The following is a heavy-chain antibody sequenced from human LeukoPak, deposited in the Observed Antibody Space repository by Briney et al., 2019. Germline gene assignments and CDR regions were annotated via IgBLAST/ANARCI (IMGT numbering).Heavy chain of an antibody. CDR1: GFTVCSNY. CDR2: IYSGGST. CDR3: ARDRSDYYYGMDV. Sequence: GGSMRLCCAASGFTVCSNYMSSVPRAPGKGLEWVSVIYSGGSTYYADSVKGRFTISRHNSKNTLYLQMNSLRAEDTAVYYCARDRSDYYYGMDVWGQGTTATVSS. V-gene: IGHV3-53*04. J-gene: IGHJ6*02. D-gene: IGHD3-16*02.